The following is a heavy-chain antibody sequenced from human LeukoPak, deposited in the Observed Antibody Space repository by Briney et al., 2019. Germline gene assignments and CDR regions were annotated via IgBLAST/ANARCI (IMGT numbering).Heavy chain of an antibody. J-gene: IGHJ4*02. CDR3: ARVPGPYTTSRFDY. CDR1: GYTFTGYY. Sequence: ASVKVSCKTSGYTFTGYYLHWVRQAPGQGLEWMGRIDPDSGGTHYAQKFQVRVTVIRDTSITTVYMELSGLTSDDTAVYYCARVPGPYTTSRFDYWGQGTLVTVSS. CDR2: IDPDSGGT. V-gene: IGHV1-2*02. D-gene: IGHD2-2*02.